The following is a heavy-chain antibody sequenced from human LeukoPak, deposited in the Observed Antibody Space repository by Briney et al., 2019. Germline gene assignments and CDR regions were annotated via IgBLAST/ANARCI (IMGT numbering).Heavy chain of an antibody. D-gene: IGHD3-22*01. CDR1: GFTFSSYS. CDR3: ARSTDSSGYYYVPLDY. CDR2: INHSGST. J-gene: IGHJ4*02. Sequence: GSLRLSCAASGFTFSSYSMNWVRQPPGKGLEWIGEINHSGSTNYNPSLKSRVTISVDTSKNQFSLKLSSVTAADTAVYYCARSTDSSGYYYVPLDYWGQGTLVTVSS. V-gene: IGHV4-34*01.